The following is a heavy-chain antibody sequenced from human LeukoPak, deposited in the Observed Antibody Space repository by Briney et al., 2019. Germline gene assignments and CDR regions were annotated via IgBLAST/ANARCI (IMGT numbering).Heavy chain of an antibody. Sequence: SVKVSCKASGGTFSSYAISWVRQAPGQGLEWMGGIIPIFGTANYAQKFQGRVTITADESTSTAYMELSSLRSVDTAVYYCARRAVIKWVPAATTGYYYYGMDVWGQGTTVTVSS. D-gene: IGHD2-2*01. CDR3: ARRAVIKWVPAATTGYYYYGMDV. CDR2: IIPIFGTA. J-gene: IGHJ6*02. CDR1: GGTFSSYA. V-gene: IGHV1-69*01.